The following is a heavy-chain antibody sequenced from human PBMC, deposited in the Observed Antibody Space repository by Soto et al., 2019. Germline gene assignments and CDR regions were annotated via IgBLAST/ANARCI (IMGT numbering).Heavy chain of an antibody. CDR2: ISSSSSYI. J-gene: IGHJ4*02. V-gene: IGHV3-21*01. Sequence: EVQLVESGGGLVKPGGSLRLSCAASGFTFSSHSMNWVRQAPGKGLEWVSSISSSSSYIYYADSVKGRFTISRDNAKKLVYLQVNSLRGEDTAVYYCARLARGSLDYWGRGTLVTVSS. CDR1: GFTFSSHS. CDR3: ARLARGSLDY. D-gene: IGHD6-25*01.